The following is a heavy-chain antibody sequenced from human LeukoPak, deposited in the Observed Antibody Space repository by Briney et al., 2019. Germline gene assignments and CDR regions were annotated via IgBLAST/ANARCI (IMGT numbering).Heavy chain of an antibody. D-gene: IGHD6-6*01. V-gene: IGHV3-11*04. CDR1: GFTFSDYN. CDR3: ARDGYSSSFYFDY. Sequence: GGSLRLSCAASGFTFSDYNMRWIRQAPGKGLEWVSSISRSGSTKYYADSVKGRFTISRDNAKNTLYLQMNSLRAEDTAVYYCARDGYSSSFYFDYWGQGTLVTVSS. CDR2: ISRSGSTK. J-gene: IGHJ4*02.